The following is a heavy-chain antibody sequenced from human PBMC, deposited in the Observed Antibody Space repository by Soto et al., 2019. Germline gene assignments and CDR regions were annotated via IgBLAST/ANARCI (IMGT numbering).Heavy chain of an antibody. J-gene: IGHJ4*02. D-gene: IGHD4-4*01. CDR1: GFTISTHW. CDR2: VDASGTGT. V-gene: IGHV3-74*01. CDR3: GTVFEY. Sequence: GGSLRLSCAVSGFTISTHWMHWVRQGPGEGLVWVSRVDASGTGTSYAESVRGRFTISRDTAKNTVYLQMDNLRPEDTAVYYCGTVFEYWGQGTPVTV.